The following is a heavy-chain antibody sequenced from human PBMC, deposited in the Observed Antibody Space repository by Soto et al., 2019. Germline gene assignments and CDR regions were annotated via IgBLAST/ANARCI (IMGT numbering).Heavy chain of an antibody. CDR1: GGSISSSSYY. V-gene: IGHV4-39*01. D-gene: IGHD3-10*01. J-gene: IGHJ4*02. Sequence: QLQLQESGPGLVKPSETLSLTCTVSGGSISSSSYYWGWIRQPPGKGLEWIGSIYYSGSTYYKPSLKRRVTISLDTSKNQFSLKQSSVTAADTAVYYCARPLYYYGSGGPFDYWGQGTLVTVSS. CDR2: IYYSGST. CDR3: ARPLYYYGSGGPFDY.